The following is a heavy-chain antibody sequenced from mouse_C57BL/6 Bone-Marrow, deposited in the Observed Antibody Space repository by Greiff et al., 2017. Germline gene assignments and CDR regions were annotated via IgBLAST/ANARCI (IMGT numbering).Heavy chain of an antibody. D-gene: IGHD1-1*01. Sequence: VQLQQSGPELVKPGASVKISCKASGYTFTDYYMNWVKQSHGKSLEWIGDINPNNGGTSYNQKFKGKATLTVDKSSSTAYMELCSLTSEDSAVYYCARGVVALYYYAMDYWGQGTSVTVSS. V-gene: IGHV1-26*01. CDR3: ARGVVALYYYAMDY. CDR2: INPNNGGT. CDR1: GYTFTDYY. J-gene: IGHJ4*01.